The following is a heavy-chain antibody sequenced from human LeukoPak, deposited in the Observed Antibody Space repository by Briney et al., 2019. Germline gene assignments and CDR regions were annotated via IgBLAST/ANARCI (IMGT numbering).Heavy chain of an antibody. D-gene: IGHD6-13*01. CDR3: AKDAAGPEY. Sequence: AGGSLRLSCAASGHTFSDYSMTWVRQAPGKGLFWVSGISAGGGSTYYADSVKGRFTISRDNSRNTLYLQMNSLRAEDTAVYYCAKDAAGPEYWGQGTLVTVSS. CDR2: ISAGGGST. CDR1: GHTFSDYS. J-gene: IGHJ4*02. V-gene: IGHV3-23*01.